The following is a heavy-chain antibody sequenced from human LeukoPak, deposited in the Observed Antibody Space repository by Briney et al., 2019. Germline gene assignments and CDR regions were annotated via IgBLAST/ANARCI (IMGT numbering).Heavy chain of an antibody. J-gene: IGHJ4*02. CDR1: GFTFSDYW. CDR3: ARGRNIYRF. D-gene: IGHD1-26*01. CDR2: IKQDGGEK. Sequence: GGSLRLPCVVSGFTFSDYWMSWVRQAPGKGLEWVANIKQDGGEKYYVDCVKGRFTISRDNAKNSLYLQMNSLRAEDTAVYYCARGRNIYRFWGQGTLVTVSS. V-gene: IGHV3-7*01.